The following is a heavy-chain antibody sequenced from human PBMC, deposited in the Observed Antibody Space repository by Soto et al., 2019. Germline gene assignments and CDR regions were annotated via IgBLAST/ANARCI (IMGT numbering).Heavy chain of an antibody. CDR2: IYWDDSK. V-gene: IGHV2-5*02. D-gene: IGHD1-26*01. Sequence: QITLKESGPTLVKPTQTLTLTCTFSGFSLTTDRVGVGWIRQPPGEALEWLAVIYWDDSKTYRPSLESRLTITKDNSKNQVALTMTNMDSLEKATYYCAHAYGGRSLYWGQGTLVTVSS. J-gene: IGHJ4*02. CDR3: AHAYGGRSLY. CDR1: GFSLTTDRVG.